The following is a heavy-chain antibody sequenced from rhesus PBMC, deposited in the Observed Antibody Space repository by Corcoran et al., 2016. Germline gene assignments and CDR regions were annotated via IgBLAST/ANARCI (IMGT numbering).Heavy chain of an antibody. D-gene: IGHD6-43*01. J-gene: IGHJ4*01. CDR2: ISYSGST. V-gene: IGHV4-122*02. CDR3: ARDVYSNTYGFDY. CDR1: GGSTSSSYYY. Sequence: QVQLQESGPGLVTPSETLSLTCAVSGGSTSSSYYYWSWIRLAPGKGLEWIGYISYSGSTSYNPSLKSRVTISRDTSKNQFSLKLSSVTAADTAVFYCARDVYSNTYGFDYWGQGVLVTVSS.